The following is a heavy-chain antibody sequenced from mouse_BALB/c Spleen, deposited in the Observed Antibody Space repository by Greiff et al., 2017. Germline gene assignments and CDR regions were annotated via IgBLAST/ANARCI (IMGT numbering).Heavy chain of an antibody. Sequence: EVKLVESGGGLVQPGGSRKLSCAASGFTFSSFGMHWVRQAPEKGLEWVAYISSGSSTIYYADTVKGRFTISRDNPKNTLFLQMTSLRSEDTAMYYCARSPGGYYDYYAMDYWGQGTSVTVSS. CDR1: GFTFSSFG. D-gene: IGHD2-3*01. CDR2: ISSGSSTI. V-gene: IGHV5-17*02. CDR3: ARSPGGYYDYYAMDY. J-gene: IGHJ4*01.